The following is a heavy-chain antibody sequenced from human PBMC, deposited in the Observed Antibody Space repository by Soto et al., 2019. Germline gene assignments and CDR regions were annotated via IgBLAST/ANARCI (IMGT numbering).Heavy chain of an antibody. Sequence: QVQLVESGGGVVQPGRSLRLSCAASGFTFSTYGMHWVRQAPGKGLEWVAIIWYDGSNKYYGDSVKGRFTISRDNSKNTLYLQMNSLRAEDTAVYYCARDPSFMITFGGVIVPYYFDYWGQGTLVTVSS. V-gene: IGHV3-33*01. J-gene: IGHJ4*02. D-gene: IGHD3-16*02. CDR3: ARDPSFMITFGGVIVPYYFDY. CDR2: IWYDGSNK. CDR1: GFTFSTYG.